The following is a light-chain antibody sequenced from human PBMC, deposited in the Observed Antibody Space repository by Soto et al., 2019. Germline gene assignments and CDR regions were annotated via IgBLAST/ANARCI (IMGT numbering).Light chain of an antibody. J-gene: IGKJ1*01. Sequence: DIQMTQSPSTLSASVGDRVTITCRASQTVERWLAWYQQKPGKAPNLLISDVSSLERGVPSRFSGSGSATEFTLTISGLQPDEFATYYCQQYKDSMWTFGQGTKVDI. CDR3: QQYKDSMWT. CDR1: QTVERW. V-gene: IGKV1-5*01. CDR2: DVS.